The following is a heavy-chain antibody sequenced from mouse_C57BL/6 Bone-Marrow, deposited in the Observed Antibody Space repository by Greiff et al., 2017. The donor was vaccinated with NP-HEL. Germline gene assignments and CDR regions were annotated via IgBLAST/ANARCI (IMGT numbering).Heavy chain of an antibody. CDR2: ISYGGSN. CDR3: AREWLPYYFDY. Sequence: EVKLLESGPGLVKPSQSLSLTCSVIGYSITSGYYWNWIRQFPGNKLEWMGYISYGGSNNYNPSLKNRISITRDTSKNQFFLKLISVPTEDTATYYCAREWLPYYFDYWGQGTTLTVSS. CDR1: GYSITSGYY. D-gene: IGHD2-2*01. V-gene: IGHV3-6*01. J-gene: IGHJ2*01.